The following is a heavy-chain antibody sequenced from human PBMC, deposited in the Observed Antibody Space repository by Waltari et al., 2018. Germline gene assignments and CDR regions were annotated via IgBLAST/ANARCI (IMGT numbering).Heavy chain of an antibody. D-gene: IGHD2-15*01. CDR2: SYPSGST. Sequence: QVQLQESGPGLVKPSQTLSLTCSVSGGSINSGTSYYWNWIRQPAGKGLEWIGRSYPSGSTKHNPSLESRVTISIDTSKNQLSLKLSSVTAADTAVYYCARGGREVASLWGQGTLVTVSS. CDR3: ARGGREVASL. V-gene: IGHV4-61*02. CDR1: GGSINSGTSYY. J-gene: IGHJ4*02.